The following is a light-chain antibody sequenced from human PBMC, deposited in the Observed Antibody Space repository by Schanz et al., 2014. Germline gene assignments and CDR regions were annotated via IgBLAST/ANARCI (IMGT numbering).Light chain of an antibody. CDR3: SSYAGSAHV. CDR1: SSDVGGYNY. CDR2: EVS. V-gene: IGLV2-8*01. J-gene: IGLJ1*01. Sequence: QSALTQPASVSGSPGQSITISCTGTSSDVGGYNYVSWYQQHPGKAPKLMIYEVSKRPSGVPDRFSGSKSGNTASLTVSGLQAEDEADYYCSSYAGSAHVFGTGTKLTV.